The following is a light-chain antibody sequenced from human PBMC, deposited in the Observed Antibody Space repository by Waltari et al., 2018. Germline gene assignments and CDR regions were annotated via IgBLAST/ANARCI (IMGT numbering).Light chain of an antibody. CDR2: DAS. Sequence: DIQMTQSPSSLSASVADRVTITCRASQKISSYLNWYQQKPGTAPRLLIYDASRLQSGVPSRFSGSGSGTDFTLTISSLQPEDFGTYDCQQTYTTPRTFGQGTKVETK. CDR3: QQTYTTPRT. V-gene: IGKV1-39*01. CDR1: QKISSY. J-gene: IGKJ1*01.